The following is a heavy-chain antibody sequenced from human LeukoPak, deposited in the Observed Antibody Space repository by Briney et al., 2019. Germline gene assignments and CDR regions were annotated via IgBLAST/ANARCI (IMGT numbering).Heavy chain of an antibody. Sequence: GASVKVSCKASGYTFTSYDISWVRQATGQGLEWMGWMNPNSGNTGYAQKFQGRVTMTRNTSISTAYMELSSLRSEDTAVYYCARGQGVAVAGTNYYGMDVWGQGTTVTVSS. CDR1: GYTFTSYD. CDR2: MNPNSGNT. D-gene: IGHD6-19*01. J-gene: IGHJ6*02. CDR3: ARGQGVAVAGTNYYGMDV. V-gene: IGHV1-8*01.